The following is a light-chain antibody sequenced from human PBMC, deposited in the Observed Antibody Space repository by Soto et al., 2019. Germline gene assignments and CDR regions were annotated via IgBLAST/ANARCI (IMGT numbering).Light chain of an antibody. CDR3: QQYNSYSLT. CDR2: DAS. V-gene: IGKV1-5*01. CDR1: QSISSW. Sequence: DIQMTQSPSTLSASVGDRVTVTCRASQSISSWLAWYQQKPGKAPKLLIYDASSLESGVPSRFSGSGSGTEFTLTISSLQPDDFATYYCQQYNSYSLTFGGGTKVEIK. J-gene: IGKJ4*01.